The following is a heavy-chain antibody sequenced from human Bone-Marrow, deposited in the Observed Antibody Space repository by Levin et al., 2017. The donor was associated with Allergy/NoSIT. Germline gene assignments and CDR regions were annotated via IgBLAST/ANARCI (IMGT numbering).Heavy chain of an antibody. CDR1: GFSFSNAW. V-gene: IGHV3-15*07. J-gene: IGHJ4*02. D-gene: IGHD3-3*01. CDR2: IKRKIEGEAT. Sequence: RAGGSLRLSCAASGFSFSNAWMNWVRQAPGQGLEWVGQIKRKIEGEATAYAAPVKGRFSISRDDSQNTLYLQMNSLKTEDTALYYCASGFAEGYWGQGILVTVSS. CDR3: ASGFAEGY.